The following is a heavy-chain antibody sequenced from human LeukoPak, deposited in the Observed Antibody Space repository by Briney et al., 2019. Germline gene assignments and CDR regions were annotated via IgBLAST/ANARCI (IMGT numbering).Heavy chain of an antibody. CDR2: ISAYNGST. D-gene: IGHD3-10*01. Sequence: ASVKVSCKASGYTFTSYGISWVRQAPGQGLEWMGWISAYNGSTNYAQKLQGRVTMTTDTSTSTAYMELRSLRSDDTAVYYCARTYYYGSGSYSPDYWGQGTLVTVSS. J-gene: IGHJ4*02. CDR3: ARTYYYGSGSYSPDY. CDR1: GYTFTSYG. V-gene: IGHV1-18*04.